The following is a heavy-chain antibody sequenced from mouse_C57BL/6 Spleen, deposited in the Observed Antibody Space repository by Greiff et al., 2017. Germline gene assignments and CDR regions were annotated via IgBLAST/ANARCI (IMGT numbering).Heavy chain of an antibody. CDR3: ASALYDDVYYFDY. CDR1: GFSLTSYG. J-gene: IGHJ2*01. CDR2: IWSGGST. D-gene: IGHD2-12*01. V-gene: IGHV2-2*01. Sequence: VQRVESGPGLVQPSQSLSITCTVSGFSLTSYGVHWVRQSPGKGLEWLGVIWSGGSTDYNAAFISRLSISKDNSKSQVFFKMNSLQADDTAIYYCASALYDDVYYFDYWGQGTTLTVSS.